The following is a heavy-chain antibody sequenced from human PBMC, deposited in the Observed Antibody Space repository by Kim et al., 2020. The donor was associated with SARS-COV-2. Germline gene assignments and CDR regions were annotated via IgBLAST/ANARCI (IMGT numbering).Heavy chain of an antibody. CDR3: AKGSTGYCSGANCFHAFDI. V-gene: IGHV3-23*03. J-gene: IGHJ3*02. D-gene: IGHD2-15*01. Sequence: GGSLRLSCAASGFTFSNYAMSWVRQAPGKGLEWVSIIYSAGYSTYYADSVKGRFTISRDNSKNTLYLQMNSLRAEDTAVYYCAKGSTGYCSGANCFHAFDIWGQGTTVTVSS. CDR1: GFTFSNYA. CDR2: IYSAGYST.